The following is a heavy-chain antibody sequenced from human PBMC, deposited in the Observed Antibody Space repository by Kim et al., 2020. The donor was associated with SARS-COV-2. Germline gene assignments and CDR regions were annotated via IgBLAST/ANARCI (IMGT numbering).Heavy chain of an antibody. V-gene: IGHV4-31*01. Sequence: GSTSYNPALTNALTISVDSSKNQCSLKLSSVTAAGTAVYYCARDWYGALDYWGQGTLVPVSS. CDR2: GST. D-gene: IGHD3-10*01. J-gene: IGHJ4*02. CDR3: ARDWYGALDY.